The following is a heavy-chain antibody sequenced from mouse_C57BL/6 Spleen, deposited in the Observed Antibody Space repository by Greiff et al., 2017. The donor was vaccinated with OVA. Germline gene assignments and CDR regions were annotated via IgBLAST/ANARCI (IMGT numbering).Heavy chain of an antibody. J-gene: IGHJ3*01. Sequence: QLVESGAELAKPGASVKLSCKASGYTFTSYWMHWVKQRPGQGLEWIGYINPSSGYTKYNQKFKDKATLTADKSSSTAYMQLSSLTYEDSAVYYCARSLPSSSRAWFAYWGQGTLVTVSA. CDR3: ARSLPSSSRAWFAY. D-gene: IGHD1-1*01. CDR1: GYTFTSYW. CDR2: INPSSGYT. V-gene: IGHV1-7*01.